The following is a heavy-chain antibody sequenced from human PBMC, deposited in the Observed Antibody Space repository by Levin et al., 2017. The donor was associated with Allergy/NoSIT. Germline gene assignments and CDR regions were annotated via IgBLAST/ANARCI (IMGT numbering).Heavy chain of an antibody. J-gene: IGHJ4*02. Sequence: SETLSLTCAVYGGSFSGYYWSWIRQPPGKGLEWIGEINHSGSTNYNPSLKSRVTISVDTSKNQFSLKLSSVTAADTAVYYCARALPSSWYFAFDYWGQGTLVTVSS. CDR1: GGSFSGYY. CDR3: ARALPSSWYFAFDY. CDR2: INHSGST. V-gene: IGHV4-34*01. D-gene: IGHD6-13*01.